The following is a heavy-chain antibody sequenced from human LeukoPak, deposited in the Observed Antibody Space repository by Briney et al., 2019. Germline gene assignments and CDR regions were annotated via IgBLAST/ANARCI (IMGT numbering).Heavy chain of an antibody. CDR2: IYNSGST. Sequence: SETLSLTCTVSGGSISSYYWSWIRQPPGKGLEWIGNIYNSGSTNYNPSLKSRVTISVDSSKKQFSLKLISVTAADTAVYYCARQGGYASPFDYWGQGTLVTVSS. V-gene: IGHV4-59*08. D-gene: IGHD5-12*01. CDR3: ARQGGYASPFDY. J-gene: IGHJ4*02. CDR1: GGSISSYY.